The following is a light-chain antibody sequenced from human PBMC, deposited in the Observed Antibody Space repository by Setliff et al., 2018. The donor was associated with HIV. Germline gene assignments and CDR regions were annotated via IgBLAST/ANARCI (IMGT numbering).Light chain of an antibody. V-gene: IGLV2-23*02. CDR3: CSYAGTYTYI. CDR2: EVS. CDR1: SSNVGKYDL. Sequence: QSALTQPVSVSGSPGQSITISCTGNSSNVGKYDLVAWYRQHPGKAPELTIYEVSKRPAGVSKRFSGSKAGDTASLTISGLRSEDEADYYCCSYAGTYTYIFGTGTKVTVL. J-gene: IGLJ1*01.